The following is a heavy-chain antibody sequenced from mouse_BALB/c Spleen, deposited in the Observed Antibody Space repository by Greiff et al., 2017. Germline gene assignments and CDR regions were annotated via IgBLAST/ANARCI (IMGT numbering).Heavy chain of an antibody. J-gene: IGHJ4*01. CDR2: ISSGGGST. Sequence: EVQGVESGGGLVKPGGSLKLSCAASGFAFSSYDMSWVRQTPEKRLEWVAYISSGGGSTYYPDTVKGRFTISRDNAKNTLYLQMSSLKSEDTAMYYCARHGNYGGYAMDYWGQGTSVTVSS. D-gene: IGHD2-1*01. CDR1: GFAFSSYD. V-gene: IGHV5-12-1*01. CDR3: ARHGNYGGYAMDY.